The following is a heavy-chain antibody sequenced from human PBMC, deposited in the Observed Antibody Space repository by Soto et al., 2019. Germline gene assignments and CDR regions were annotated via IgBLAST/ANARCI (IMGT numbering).Heavy chain of an antibody. J-gene: IGHJ6*03. Sequence: GASVKVSCKASGYTFTNYGITWVRQAPGQGLEWMGWISAYNGNTHYTQRLQGRVTMTTDTSTSTAYMELRGLRSDDTAVYYCARVRQLVRYFYYYTDVCGKGTTVTFSS. V-gene: IGHV1-18*01. CDR3: ARVRQLVRYFYYYTDV. D-gene: IGHD6-6*01. CDR1: GYTFTNYG. CDR2: ISAYNGNT.